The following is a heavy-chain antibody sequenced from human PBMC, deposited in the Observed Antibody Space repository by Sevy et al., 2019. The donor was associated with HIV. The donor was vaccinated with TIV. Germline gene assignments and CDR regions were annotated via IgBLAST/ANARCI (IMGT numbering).Heavy chain of an antibody. CDR1: GFTLSTHV. Sequence: GGSLRLSCEVSGFTLSTHVMHWVRQAPGKGLEWVAGISYDESTQYYGDSVKGRFTISRDNSKNTLYLQMNSLSPEDTAVYYCAKDPRPYGDNVEGFDYWGQGTLVTVSS. D-gene: IGHD4-17*01. CDR3: AKDPRPYGDNVEGFDY. V-gene: IGHV3-30*18. J-gene: IGHJ4*02. CDR2: ISYDESTQ.